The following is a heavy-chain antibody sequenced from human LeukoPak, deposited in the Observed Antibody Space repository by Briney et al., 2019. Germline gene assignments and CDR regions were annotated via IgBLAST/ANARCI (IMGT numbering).Heavy chain of an antibody. CDR1: GFTFSDYY. Sequence: PGGSLRLSCAASGFTFSDYYMSWLRQAPGKGLEWVSYISSSSSTIYYADSVKGRFTISRDNAENSLYLQMNSLGAEDTAVYYCARDDHYNYYYMDVWGKGTTVTVSS. J-gene: IGHJ6*03. V-gene: IGHV3-11*04. CDR3: ARDDHYNYYYMDV. CDR2: ISSSSSTI.